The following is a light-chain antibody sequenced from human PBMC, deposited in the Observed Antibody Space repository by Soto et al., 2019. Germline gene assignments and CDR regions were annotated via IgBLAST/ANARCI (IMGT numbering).Light chain of an antibody. CDR1: SSDVGGYNY. CDR3: SSYAGSNNLV. V-gene: IGLV2-8*01. CDR2: EVS. Sequence: QSALTQPPSASGSPGQSVTISCTGTSSDVGGYNYVSWYRQHPGKAPKLMIYEVSKRPSGVPDRFSGSKSGNTASLTVSGLQAEDEADYYCSSYAGSNNLVFGGGTKLTVI. J-gene: IGLJ2*01.